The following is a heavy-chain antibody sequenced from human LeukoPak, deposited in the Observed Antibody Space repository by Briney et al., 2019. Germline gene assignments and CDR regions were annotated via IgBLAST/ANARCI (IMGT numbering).Heavy chain of an antibody. CDR3: VKGRFYDFWSGDY. CDR1: GFTFSNYA. V-gene: IGHV3-64D*09. D-gene: IGHD3-3*01. Sequence: GGSLRLSCSASGFTFSNYAMHWVRQAPGKGLEYISAISNKGGSTYDADSVKGRFTVSRDNSKNTLYLQMGSLRAEDTAVYYCVKGRFYDFWSGDYWGQGTLVTVSS. J-gene: IGHJ4*02. CDR2: ISNKGGST.